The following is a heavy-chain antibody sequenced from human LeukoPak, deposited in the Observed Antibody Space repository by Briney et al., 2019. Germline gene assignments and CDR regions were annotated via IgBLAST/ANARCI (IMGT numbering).Heavy chain of an antibody. J-gene: IGHJ4*02. D-gene: IGHD3-22*01. CDR3: ARDRYYDRGGYFTPLDY. CDR2: IYYSGST. Sequence: SETLSLTCTVSGDSISSTNYYWGWIRQPPGKGLEWIGSIYYSGSTYYNPSLESRVTISVDTSKNQFSLKLSSVTAADTALYYCARDRYYDRGGYFTPLDYWGQGTLVTVSS. V-gene: IGHV4-39*07. CDR1: GDSISSTNYY.